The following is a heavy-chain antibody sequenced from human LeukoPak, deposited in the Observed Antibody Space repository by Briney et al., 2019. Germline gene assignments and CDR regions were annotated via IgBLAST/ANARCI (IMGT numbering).Heavy chain of an antibody. CDR2: INHSGST. J-gene: IGHJ5*02. D-gene: IGHD3-3*01. Sequence: PSETLSLTSAVYGGSFSGYYWSWIRQPPGKGLEWIGEINHSGSTNYNPSLKSRVTISVDTSKNQFSLKLSSVTAADTAVYYCARGLWVGFWSGQPGRWFDPWGQGTLVTVSS. V-gene: IGHV4-34*01. CDR1: GGSFSGYY. CDR3: ARGLWVGFWSGQPGRWFDP.